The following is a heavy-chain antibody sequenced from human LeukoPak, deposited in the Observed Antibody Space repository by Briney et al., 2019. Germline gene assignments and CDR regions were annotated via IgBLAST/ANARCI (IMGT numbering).Heavy chain of an antibody. Sequence: ASVKVSCKASGYTFTDFYMHWVRQAPGQGLEWMGWINPKNGVTNFARKFQDRVTLTRDTSISTAYMELSRLRSDDTAMYYCARDDFCSGGSCYPAVGYWGQGTLVTVSS. J-gene: IGHJ4*02. V-gene: IGHV1-2*02. D-gene: IGHD2-15*01. CDR2: INPKNGVT. CDR3: ARDDFCSGGSCYPAVGY. CDR1: GYTFTDFY.